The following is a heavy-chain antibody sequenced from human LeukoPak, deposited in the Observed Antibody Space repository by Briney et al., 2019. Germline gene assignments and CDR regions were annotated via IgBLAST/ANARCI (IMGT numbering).Heavy chain of an antibody. CDR2: ISSSSSYI. J-gene: IGHJ4*02. Sequence: PGGSLRLSCAASGFTFSSYSMNWVRQAPGKGLEWVSSISSSSSYIYYADSVKGRFTIARDNAKNSLYLQMNSLRAEDTAVYYCARGGYCSSTSCYTHFDYWGQGTLVTVSS. CDR1: GFTFSSYS. V-gene: IGHV3-21*01. CDR3: ARGGYCSSTSCYTHFDY. D-gene: IGHD2-2*02.